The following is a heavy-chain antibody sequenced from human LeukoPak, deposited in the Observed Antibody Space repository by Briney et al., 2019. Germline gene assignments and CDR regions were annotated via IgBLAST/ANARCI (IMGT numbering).Heavy chain of an antibody. CDR1: GYTFTGYY. CDR3: ARESSSGYYLRLFAFDI. CDR2: INPNSGGT. J-gene: IGHJ3*02. Sequence: ASVKVSCKASGYTFTGYYMHWVRQAPGQGLEWMGWINPNSGGTNYAQKFQGRVTMTRDTSISTAYMELSRLRSDDTAVYYCARESSSGYYLRLFAFDIWGQGTMVTVSS. V-gene: IGHV1-2*02. D-gene: IGHD3-22*01.